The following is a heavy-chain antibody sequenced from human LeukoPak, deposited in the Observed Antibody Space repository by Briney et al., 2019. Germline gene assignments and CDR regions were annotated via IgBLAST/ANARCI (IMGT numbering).Heavy chain of an antibody. J-gene: IGHJ4*02. CDR2: IYPDDSDT. V-gene: IGHV5-51*01. CDR3: ARVLIRGDEIDY. D-gene: IGHD2-21*01. Sequence: GASLKISCKGSGYSFTSYWIGWVRQMPGKALEWMGIIYPDDSDTRYSPSFQRQVTISADKSSTTAYLLCSSLKAAETAMYYCARVLIRGDEIDYWGQGTLVTVSS. CDR1: GYSFTSYW.